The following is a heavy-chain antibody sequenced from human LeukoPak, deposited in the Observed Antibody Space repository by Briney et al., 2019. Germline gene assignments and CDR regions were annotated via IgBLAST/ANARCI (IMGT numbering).Heavy chain of an antibody. CDR2: IIPILGTA. D-gene: IGHD2-2*02. J-gene: IGHJ6*02. V-gene: IGHV1-69*13. CDR3: ARDPLGCSSTSCYTSLAGMDV. Sequence: SVKVSCKASGGTFSSYAISWVRQAPGQGLEWMGGIIPILGTANYAQKFQGRVTITADESTSTAYMELSSLRSEDTAVYYCARDPLGCSSTSCYTSLAGMDVWGQGTTVTVSS. CDR1: GGTFSSYA.